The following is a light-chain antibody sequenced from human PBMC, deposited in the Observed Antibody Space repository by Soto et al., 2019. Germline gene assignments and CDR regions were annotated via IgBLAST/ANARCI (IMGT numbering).Light chain of an antibody. CDR2: KAS. J-gene: IGKJ2*01. CDR3: QQYNHWYT. Sequence: DIQLTQSPSTLSASVGVRVTITCRASENSNTWLAWYQQKAGKAPKLLIYKASTLQSGVPSRFSGSGSGTEFTLTVSSLQPDDFATYYCQQYNHWYTFGQGTKLQIK. V-gene: IGKV1-5*03. CDR1: ENSNTW.